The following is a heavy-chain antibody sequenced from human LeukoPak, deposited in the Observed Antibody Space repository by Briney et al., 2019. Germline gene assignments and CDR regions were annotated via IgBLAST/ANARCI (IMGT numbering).Heavy chain of an antibody. CDR3: ARATIVGASYFDY. CDR1: GDSISSYY. D-gene: IGHD1-26*01. CDR2: IYYSGST. Sequence: SETLSLTCTVSGDSISSYYWSWIRQPPGKGLEWIGYIYYSGSTNYNPSLKSRVTISVDTSKNQFSLKLSSVTAADTAVYYCARATIVGASYFDYWGQGTLVTVSS. J-gene: IGHJ4*02. V-gene: IGHV4-59*01.